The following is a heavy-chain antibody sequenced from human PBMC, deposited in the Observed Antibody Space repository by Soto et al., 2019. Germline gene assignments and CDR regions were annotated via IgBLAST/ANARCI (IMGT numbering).Heavy chain of an antibody. CDR2: INPNSGGT. Sequence: ASVKVSCKTSGYTFTDYYMHWVRQAPGQGLEWMGWINPNSGGTNYAQKFQGRVTMTRDTSISTAYMELNRLRSDDTAVYYCARDQSPSSGWPGMDVWGQGTTVTVSS. J-gene: IGHJ6*02. CDR1: GYTFTDYY. V-gene: IGHV1-2*02. CDR3: ARDQSPSSGWPGMDV. D-gene: IGHD6-19*01.